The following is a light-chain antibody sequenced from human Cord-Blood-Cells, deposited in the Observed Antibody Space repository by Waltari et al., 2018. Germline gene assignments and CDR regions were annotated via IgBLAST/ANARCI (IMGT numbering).Light chain of an antibody. CDR3: CSYAGSSNWV. CDR1: RSDVGSYNL. J-gene: IGLJ3*02. CDR2: EGS. Sequence: QSALTQPASVSGSPGQSITISCTGTRSDVGSYNLVSWYQQHPGQAPKLLIYEGSKRPSGVSNRFSGSKSGNTASLTISGLQAEDEADYYCCSYAGSSNWVFGGGTKLTVL. V-gene: IGLV2-23*01.